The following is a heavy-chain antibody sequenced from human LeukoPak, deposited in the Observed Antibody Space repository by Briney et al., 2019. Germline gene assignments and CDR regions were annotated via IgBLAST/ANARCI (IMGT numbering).Heavy chain of an antibody. CDR1: GTSCDRYY. D-gene: IGHD2-15*01. V-gene: IGHV4-34*01. J-gene: IGHJ5*01. CDR2: IDHIGRA. CDR3: AMPGFCTATICSNYFES. Sequence: SETLSLTCAVYGTSCDRYYWSWIRQTPGRGLEWIGEIDHIGRASYNPSLKSRATISVDTSKNQFSLTLRSVTAADMGVYFCAMPGFCTATICSNYFESWGQGTLVTVSS.